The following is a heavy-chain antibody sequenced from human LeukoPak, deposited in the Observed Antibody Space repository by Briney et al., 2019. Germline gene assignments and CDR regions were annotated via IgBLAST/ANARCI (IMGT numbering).Heavy chain of an antibody. CDR2: ISWNSGSI. D-gene: IGHD6-6*01. CDR3: AKVRAARGAFDI. Sequence: GGSLRLSCAASGFTFDDYAMRWVRQAPGKGLEWVSGISWNSGSIGYADSVKGRFTISRDNSKNTLYLQMNSLRAEDTAVYYCAKVRAARGAFDIWGQGTMVTVSS. V-gene: IGHV3-9*01. CDR1: GFTFDDYA. J-gene: IGHJ3*02.